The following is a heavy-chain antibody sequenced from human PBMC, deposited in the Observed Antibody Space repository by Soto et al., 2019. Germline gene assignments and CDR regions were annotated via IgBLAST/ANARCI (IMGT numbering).Heavy chain of an antibody. V-gene: IGHV4-34*01. CDR1: GGSFSGYY. Sequence: SETLSLTWAVYGGSFSGYYWSWIRQPPGKGLEWIGEINHSGSTNYNPSLKSRVTISVDTSKNQFSLKLSSVTAADTAVYYCARGRRRGYCSSTSCAEAGDYWGQGTLVTVSS. J-gene: IGHJ4*02. CDR3: ARGRRRGYCSSTSCAEAGDY. CDR2: INHSGST. D-gene: IGHD2-2*01.